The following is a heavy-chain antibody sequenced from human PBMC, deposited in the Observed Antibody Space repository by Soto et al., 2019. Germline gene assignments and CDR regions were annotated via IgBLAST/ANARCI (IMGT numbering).Heavy chain of an antibody. V-gene: IGHV3-23*01. D-gene: IGHD3-9*01. CDR1: GFTFSSYA. CDR2: TSGSGGST. CDR3: AKVPVLRYFDWLPCYFDY. Sequence: GGSLRLSCAASGFTFSSYAMSWVRQAPGKGLEWVSATSGSGGSTYYADSVKGRFTISRDNSKNTLYLQMNSLRAEDTAVYYCAKVPVLRYFDWLPCYFDYWGQGTLVTVSS. J-gene: IGHJ4*02.